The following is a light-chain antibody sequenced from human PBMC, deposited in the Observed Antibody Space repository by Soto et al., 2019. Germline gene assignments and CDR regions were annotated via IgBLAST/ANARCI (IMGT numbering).Light chain of an antibody. CDR3: SSYAGSNNVV. Sequence: QSALPQPPSASGSPGQSVTISCTGTSSDVGGYNYVSWYQQHPGKAPKLMIYEVSKRPSGVPDRVSGSKSGNTASLTVSGVQAEDEADYYCSSYAGSNNVVFGGGSKLTVL. J-gene: IGLJ2*01. V-gene: IGLV2-8*01. CDR2: EVS. CDR1: SSDVGGYNY.